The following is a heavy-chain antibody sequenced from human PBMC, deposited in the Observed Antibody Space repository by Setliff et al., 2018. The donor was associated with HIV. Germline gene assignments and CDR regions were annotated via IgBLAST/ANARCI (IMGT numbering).Heavy chain of an antibody. Sequence: SETLSLTCTVSGGFISSSSYYWGWIRQPPGKGLEWIGSIFNDGRTYYNPSLKSRITIPMDTSTNQFSLKLNSVTAADTAVYYCARDQSDWFYWGQGTLVTVSS. J-gene: IGHJ4*02. D-gene: IGHD3-3*01. V-gene: IGHV4-39*07. CDR1: GGFISSSSYY. CDR2: IFNDGRT. CDR3: ARDQSDWFY.